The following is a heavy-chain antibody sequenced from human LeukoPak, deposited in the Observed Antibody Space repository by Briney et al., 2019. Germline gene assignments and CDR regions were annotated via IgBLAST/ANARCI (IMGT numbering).Heavy chain of an antibody. Sequence: PSQTLSLTCAVSGGSISSGDYSWSWIRQPPGKGLEWIRYIYHSGSTYSNPSLTSRHTISVDRSTNQFSLKLSSVTAADTAVYYCARARDGYNYDYWGQGTLVTVSS. CDR3: ARARDGYNYDY. V-gene: IGHV4-30-2*01. D-gene: IGHD5-24*01. CDR2: IYHSGST. CDR1: GGSISSGDYS. J-gene: IGHJ4*02.